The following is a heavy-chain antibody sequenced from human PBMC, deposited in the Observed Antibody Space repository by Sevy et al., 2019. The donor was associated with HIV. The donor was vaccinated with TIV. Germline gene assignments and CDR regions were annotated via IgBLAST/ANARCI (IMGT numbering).Heavy chain of an antibody. Sequence: GGSLRLSCAASGFTFSSYWMHWVRQAPGKGLVWVSGISADGSRTVYEDSVKGRFTISRDNAKNTLYLQMNSLRPEDTAMYYCARDFYEFGDPRGLDYWGQGVLVTVSS. J-gene: IGHJ4*02. D-gene: IGHD4-17*01. CDR3: ARDFYEFGDPRGLDY. CDR2: ISADGSRT. CDR1: GFTFSSYW. V-gene: IGHV3-74*01.